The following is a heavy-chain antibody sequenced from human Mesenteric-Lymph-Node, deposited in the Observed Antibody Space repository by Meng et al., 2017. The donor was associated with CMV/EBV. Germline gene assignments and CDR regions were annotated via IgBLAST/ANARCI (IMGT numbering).Heavy chain of an antibody. D-gene: IGHD6-13*01. CDR3: ARENTSAAGSYFDH. V-gene: IGHV4-61*01. CDR2: IYYSGRT. CDR1: GGSVSSATYY. Sequence: SGGSVSSATYYWSWIRQPPGKGLEWIGDIYYSGRTNYNPSLKSRVTISVDTSRNQFSLRLNSVTAADTALYYCARENTSAAGSYFDHWGQGTLVTVSS. J-gene: IGHJ4*02.